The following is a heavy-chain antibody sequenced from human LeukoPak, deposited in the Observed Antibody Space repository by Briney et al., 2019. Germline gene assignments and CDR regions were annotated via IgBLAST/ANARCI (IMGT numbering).Heavy chain of an antibody. J-gene: IGHJ6*03. Sequence: PSETLSLTCAVYGGSFSGYYWSWIRQPPGKGLEWIGEINRSGSTNYNPSLKKRRTTTVDTSNNQFSLKLSSVTAADTAVYYCARVSLFPPHGYYYYYYYMDVWGKGTTVTVSS. CDR1: GGSFSGYY. CDR2: INRSGST. CDR3: ARVSLFPPHGYYYYYYYMDV. V-gene: IGHV4-34*01. D-gene: IGHD3-10*02.